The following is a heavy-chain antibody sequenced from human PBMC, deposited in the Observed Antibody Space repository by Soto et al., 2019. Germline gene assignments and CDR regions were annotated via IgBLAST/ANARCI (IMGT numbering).Heavy chain of an antibody. CDR2: IYYSGST. J-gene: IGHJ4*02. Sequence: SETLSLTCTVSGGSISSGGYYWSWIRQHPGKGLEWIGYIYYSGSTYYNPSLKSRVTISVDTSKNQFSLKLSSVTAADTAVYYCARDDLRFLEIIWGRGTLVTVSS. V-gene: IGHV4-31*03. D-gene: IGHD3-3*01. CDR3: ARDDLRFLEII. CDR1: GGSISSGGYY.